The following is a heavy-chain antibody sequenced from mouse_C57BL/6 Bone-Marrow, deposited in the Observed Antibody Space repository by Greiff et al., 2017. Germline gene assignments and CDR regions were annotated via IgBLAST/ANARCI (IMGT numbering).Heavy chain of an antibody. V-gene: IGHV5-4*01. Sequence: EVHLVESGGGLVKPGGSLKLSCAASGFTFSSYAMSWVRQTPEKRLEWVATISDGGSYTYYPDNVKGRFTISRDNAKNNLYLQMSHLKSEDTAMYYCARVAYGFYAMDYWGRGTSVTVSS. CDR2: ISDGGSYT. J-gene: IGHJ4*01. D-gene: IGHD2-2*01. CDR1: GFTFSSYA. CDR3: ARVAYGFYAMDY.